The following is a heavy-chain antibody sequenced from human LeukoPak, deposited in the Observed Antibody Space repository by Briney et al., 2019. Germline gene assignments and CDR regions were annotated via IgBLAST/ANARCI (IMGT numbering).Heavy chain of an antibody. Sequence: GGSLRLSCAASGFTFSTYAMNWVRQAPGKGLEWVSTISGSGDSTYYADSVKGRFTISRDNSRNTVYLQMNSLTVEDTAVYYCAKPRWLVQVVFNIWGQGKRVP. D-gene: IGHD4-23*01. CDR3: AKPRWLVQVVFNI. V-gene: IGHV3-23*01. CDR2: ISGSGDST. J-gene: IGHJ3*02. CDR1: GFTFSTYA.